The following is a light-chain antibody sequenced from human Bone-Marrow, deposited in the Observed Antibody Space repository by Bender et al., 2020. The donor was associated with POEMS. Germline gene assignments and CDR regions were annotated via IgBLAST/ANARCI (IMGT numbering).Light chain of an antibody. CDR3: QSFDTSLSGWV. J-gene: IGLJ3*02. CDR2: RDH. V-gene: IGLV1-44*01. CDR1: TSNIGSDS. Sequence: QSILTQSPSASAPPGQRVTISCSGDTSNIGSDSVSWYQRLPGTAPKLLIYRDHQRPSGVPDRFSGSKSGTSVSLAITGLQAEDEADYYCQSFDTSLSGWVFGAGTKLTV.